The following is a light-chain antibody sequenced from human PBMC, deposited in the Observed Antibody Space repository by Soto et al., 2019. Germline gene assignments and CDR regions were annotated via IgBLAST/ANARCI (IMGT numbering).Light chain of an antibody. Sequence: QSVLTQPRSVSGSPGQSVTISCTGTSSDVGGYNYVSWYQQHPGKAPKLMIYDVSKRPSGVPDRFSGSKSGNTASLTISGLQAEDEADYYCCSYAGSYTCVLGGG. J-gene: IGLJ2*01. CDR1: SSDVGGYNY. V-gene: IGLV2-11*01. CDR2: DVS. CDR3: CSYAGSYTCV.